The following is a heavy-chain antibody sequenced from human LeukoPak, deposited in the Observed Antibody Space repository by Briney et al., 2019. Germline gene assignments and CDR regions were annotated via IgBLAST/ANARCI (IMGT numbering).Heavy chain of an antibody. Sequence: GGSLRLSCAASGFTFSSYWMSWVRQAPGKGLEWVANIKQDGSEKYYVDSVKGRFTISRDNAKNSLYLQMSSLRAEDTAVYYCAREKWLHSTFFDYWGQGTLVTVSS. CDR1: GFTFSSYW. V-gene: IGHV3-7*01. CDR2: IKQDGSEK. D-gene: IGHD5-24*01. CDR3: AREKWLHSTFFDY. J-gene: IGHJ4*02.